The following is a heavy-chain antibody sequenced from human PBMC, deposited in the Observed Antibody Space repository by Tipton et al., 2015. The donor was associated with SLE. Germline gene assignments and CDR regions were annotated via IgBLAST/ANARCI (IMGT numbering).Heavy chain of an antibody. Sequence: QLVQSGAEVKKPGESLKISCKGSGYSFTSYWIGWVRQMPGKGLEWMGIIYPGDPDTRYSPSFQGQVTISADKSISTAYLQWSSRKASDTAMYYCARQGIWFGELLPEYFQHWGQGTLVTVSS. CDR3: ARQGIWFGELLPEYFQH. D-gene: IGHD3-10*01. CDR2: IYPGDPDT. CDR1: GYSFTSYW. J-gene: IGHJ1*01. V-gene: IGHV5-51*01.